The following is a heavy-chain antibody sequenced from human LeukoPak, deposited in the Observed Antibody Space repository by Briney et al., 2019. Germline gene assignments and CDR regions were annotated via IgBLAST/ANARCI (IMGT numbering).Heavy chain of an antibody. CDR1: GFTFTSYS. Sequence: GGSLRLSCAASGFTFTSYSMSWVRQAPGKGLEWVSGTSDRGDYTYYADSVKGRFTISRDNAKNSLYLQMNSLRAEDTAVYYCARDETPTNGYDSYDFWGQGTLVTVST. CDR3: ARDETPTNGYDSYDF. J-gene: IGHJ4*02. V-gene: IGHV3-23*01. D-gene: IGHD5-12*01. CDR2: TSDRGDYT.